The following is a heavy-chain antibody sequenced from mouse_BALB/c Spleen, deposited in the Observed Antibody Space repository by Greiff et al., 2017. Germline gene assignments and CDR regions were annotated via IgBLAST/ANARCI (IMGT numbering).Heavy chain of an antibody. Sequence: VQLQQSGAELAKPGASVKMSCKASGYTFTSYWMHWVKQRPGQGLEWIGYINPSTGYTEYNQKFKDKATLTADKSSSTAYMQLSSLTSEDSAVYYCARSREAMDYWGQGTSVTVSS. CDR3: ARSREAMDY. J-gene: IGHJ4*01. CDR2: INPSTGYT. CDR1: GYTFTSYW. V-gene: IGHV1-7*01.